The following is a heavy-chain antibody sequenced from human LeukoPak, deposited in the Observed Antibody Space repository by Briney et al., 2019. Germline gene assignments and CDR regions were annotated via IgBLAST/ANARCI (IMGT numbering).Heavy chain of an antibody. D-gene: IGHD3-16*02. Sequence: SETLSLTCTVSGGSISSYCWSWIRQPPGKGLEWIGYIYYSGSTNYNPSLKSRVTISVDTSKNQFSLKLSSLTAADTAVYYCATTYYDYVWGSYRKGSHAFDIWGQGTMVTVSS. V-gene: IGHV4-59*01. CDR2: IYYSGST. CDR3: ATTYYDYVWGSYRKGSHAFDI. CDR1: GGSISSYC. J-gene: IGHJ3*02.